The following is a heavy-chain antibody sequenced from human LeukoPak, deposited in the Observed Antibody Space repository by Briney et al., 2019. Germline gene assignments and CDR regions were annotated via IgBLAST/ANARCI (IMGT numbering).Heavy chain of an antibody. V-gene: IGHV3-23*01. CDR2: ISAGSTSI. J-gene: IGHJ4*02. CDR1: GFTFSDYD. CDR3: ARRDGTRQYYFDY. Sequence: GGSLRLSCAASGFTFSDYDMNWVRQAPGKGPEWVSVISAGSTSIYYADSVKGRFTISRDNSKNTLYLQMNSLRAEDTAVYYCARRDGTRQYYFDYWGQGTLVTVSS.